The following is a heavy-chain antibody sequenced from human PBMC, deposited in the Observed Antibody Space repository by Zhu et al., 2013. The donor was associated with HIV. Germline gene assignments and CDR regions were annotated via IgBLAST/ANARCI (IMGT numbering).Heavy chain of an antibody. CDR1: GGSISSSSFS. Sequence: QVQLQESGPGLVKPSETLSLTCSVSGGSISSSSFSWVWIRQPPGQGLEWIGTIYYSGSTYYNPSLTSRVTMSLDTSNNRFSLRLTSVTAADTAVYYCATHSLTQYDYDRSSWPFDYWGQGTLVTVSS. D-gene: IGHD3-22*01. CDR3: ATHSLTQYDYDRSSWPFDY. V-gene: IGHV4-39*07. CDR2: IYYSGST. J-gene: IGHJ4*02.